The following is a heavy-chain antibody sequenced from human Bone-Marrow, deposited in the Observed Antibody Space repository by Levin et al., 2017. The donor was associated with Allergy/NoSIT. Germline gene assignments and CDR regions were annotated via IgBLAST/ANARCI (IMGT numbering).Heavy chain of an antibody. J-gene: IGHJ4*02. Sequence: SCAASGFTFKDYAMTWVRQAPGKGLEWVAALSAGSSNSYYADSVKGRFTVSRDNPRNTLTLQMASLTAGDTAIYYCAKLRSAQDFWGGYSSDSFDSWGQGTLVTVSS. V-gene: IGHV3-23*01. CDR1: GFTFKDYA. CDR3: AKLRSAQDFWGGYSSDSFDS. CDR2: LSAGSSNS. D-gene: IGHD3-3*01.